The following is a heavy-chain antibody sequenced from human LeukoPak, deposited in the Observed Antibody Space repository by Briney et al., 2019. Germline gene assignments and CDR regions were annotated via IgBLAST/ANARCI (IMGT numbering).Heavy chain of an antibody. J-gene: IGHJ6*03. V-gene: IGHV4-34*01. CDR3: ARGPYSSSWYYYYYYMDV. CDR2: INDSGST. Sequence: PSETLSLTCAVYGGSFSGYYWSWIRQPPGKGLEWIGEINDSGSTNYNPSLKSRVTMSVDTSKNQISLKLTSVTAADTAVYYCARGPYSSSWYYYYYYMDVWGRGTTVTVSS. D-gene: IGHD6-13*01. CDR1: GGSFSGYY.